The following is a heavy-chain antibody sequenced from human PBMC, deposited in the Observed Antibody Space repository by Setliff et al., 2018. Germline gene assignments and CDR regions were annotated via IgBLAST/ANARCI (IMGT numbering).Heavy chain of an antibody. Sequence: SETLSLTCAVSGGSISSSNWWSWVRQPPGKGLEWIGEIYHSGSTNYNPSLKSRVTISVDKSKNQFSLKLSSVTAADTAVYYCARLYQEPLGLSTYYYYYGMDVWGQGTTVTVSS. D-gene: IGHD3-16*02. V-gene: IGHV4-4*02. CDR2: IYHSGST. CDR3: ARLYQEPLGLSTYYYYYGMDV. J-gene: IGHJ6*02. CDR1: GGSISSSNW.